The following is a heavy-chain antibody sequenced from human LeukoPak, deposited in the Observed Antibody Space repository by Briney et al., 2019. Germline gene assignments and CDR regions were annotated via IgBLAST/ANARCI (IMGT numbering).Heavy chain of an antibody. J-gene: IGHJ4*02. V-gene: IGHV6-1*01. CDR2: TYYRSKWYN. CDR1: GDSVSSNSAA. D-gene: IGHD6-13*01. CDR3: ARSGGYSSSWSL. Sequence: SQTLSLTRAISGDSVSSNSAAWNWIRQSPSRGLEWLGRTYYRSKWYNDYAVSVKSRITINPDTSKNQFSLKLNSVTPADTAVYYCARSGGYSSSWSLWGQGTLVTVSS.